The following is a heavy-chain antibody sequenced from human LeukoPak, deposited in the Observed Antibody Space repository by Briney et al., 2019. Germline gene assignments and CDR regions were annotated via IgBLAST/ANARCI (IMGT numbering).Heavy chain of an antibody. J-gene: IGHJ1*01. CDR3: AKDLQFVAAATEYFQH. CDR1: GFTFSSYA. V-gene: IGHV3-23*01. Sequence: GGSLRLSCAPSGFTFSSYAMSWVRQAPGKGLEWVSAISGSGGSTYYADSVKGRFTISRDNSKNTLYLQMNSLRAEDTAVYYCAKDLQFVAAATEYFQHWGQGTLVTVSS. D-gene: IGHD2-15*01. CDR2: ISGSGGST.